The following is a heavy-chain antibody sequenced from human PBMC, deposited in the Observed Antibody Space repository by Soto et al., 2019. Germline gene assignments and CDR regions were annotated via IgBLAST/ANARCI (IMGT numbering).Heavy chain of an antibody. CDR3: PTDLVGYYDFWSGSRDAFDL. CDR2: IKSKTDGGTT. D-gene: IGHD3-3*01. V-gene: IGHV3-15*01. Sequence: EVQLVESGGGLVKPGGSLRLSCAASGFTFINAWMSWVRQAPGKGLEWVGRIKSKTDGGTTDCAAPVKGRFTISRYDSKNTLYLPMNSLKTEDTAVYYCPTDLVGYYDFWSGSRDAFDLWGKGTMVPVSS. CDR1: GFTFINAW. J-gene: IGHJ3*01.